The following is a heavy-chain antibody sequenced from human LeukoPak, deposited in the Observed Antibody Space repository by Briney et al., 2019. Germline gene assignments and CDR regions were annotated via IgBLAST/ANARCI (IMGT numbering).Heavy chain of an antibody. D-gene: IGHD3-16*01. J-gene: IGHJ4*02. CDR3: GRDYEERTTDY. CDR2: ISSSSSII. CDR1: GFTFSTYS. Sequence: GGSLRLSCAASGFTFSTYSMNWVRQAPGKGLEWVSYISSSSSIINYAEYVRGRFTISTDNAKNLLYLQMNSLRAEDTAVYYCGRDYEERTTDYWGQGTLVTVSS. V-gene: IGHV3-48*04.